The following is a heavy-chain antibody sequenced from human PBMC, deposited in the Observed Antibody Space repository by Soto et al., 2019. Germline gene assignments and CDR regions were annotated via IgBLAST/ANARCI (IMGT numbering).Heavy chain of an antibody. Sequence: PSETLSLTCTVSGVSLSNYYWSWIRQSPGKGLEWIGYIYFTDTINYNPSLKSRAIISIDTSKNQFSLRSDDTAVYYCARDLGYCRSGTCYREWFDPWGQGTLVTVSS. CDR3: ARDLGYCRSGTCYREWFDP. CDR2: IYFTDTI. V-gene: IGHV4-59*01. J-gene: IGHJ5*02. D-gene: IGHD2-15*01. CDR1: GVSLSNYY.